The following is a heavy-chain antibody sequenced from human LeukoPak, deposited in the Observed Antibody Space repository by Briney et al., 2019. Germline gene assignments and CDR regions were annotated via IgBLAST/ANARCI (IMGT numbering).Heavy chain of an antibody. CDR1: GGSISSYY. V-gene: IGHV4-59*12. CDR2: IYYSGST. D-gene: IGHD3-22*01. CDR3: ARARHYYDSSGYYYVAARASYFDY. Sequence: SETLSLTCTVSGGSISSYYWSWIRQPPGKGLEWIGYIYYSGSTNYNPSLKSRVTISVDTSKNQFSLKLSSVTAADTAVYYCARARHYYDSSGYYYVAARASYFDYWGQGTLVTVSS. J-gene: IGHJ4*02.